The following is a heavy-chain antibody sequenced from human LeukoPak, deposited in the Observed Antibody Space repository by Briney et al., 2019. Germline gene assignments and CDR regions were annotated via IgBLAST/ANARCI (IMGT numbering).Heavy chain of an antibody. Sequence: SETLSLTCAVSGYSISSGYYWGWIRQPPGKGLEWIGSIYHSGSTYYNPSLKSRVTISVDTSKNQFSLKLGSVTAADTAVYYCARFDVDTAMVDAIDIWGQGTMVTVSS. CDR1: GYSISSGYY. J-gene: IGHJ3*02. V-gene: IGHV4-38-2*01. CDR3: ARFDVDTAMVDAIDI. D-gene: IGHD5-18*01. CDR2: IYHSGST.